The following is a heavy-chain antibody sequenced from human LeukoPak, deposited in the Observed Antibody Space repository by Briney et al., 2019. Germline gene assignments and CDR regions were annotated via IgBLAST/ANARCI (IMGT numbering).Heavy chain of an antibody. D-gene: IGHD4-17*01. V-gene: IGHV1-3*01. CDR2: INVGNGNT. J-gene: IGHJ3*02. Sequence: ASVKVSCKASGYTFTSYAMHWVRQAPGQRLEWMGWINVGNGNTKYSQKFQGRVTITRDTSASTAYMELSSLRSEDTAVYYCARVKTTARPHDAFDIWGQGTMVTVSS. CDR1: GYTFTSYA. CDR3: ARVKTTARPHDAFDI.